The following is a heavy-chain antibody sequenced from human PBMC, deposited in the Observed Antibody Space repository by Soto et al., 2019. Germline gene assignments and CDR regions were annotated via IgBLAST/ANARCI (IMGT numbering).Heavy chain of an antibody. CDR2: ISYDGSNK. Sequence: QVQLVESGGGVVQPGRSLRLSCAASGFTFNSYAMHWVRQAPGKGLEWVAVISYDGSNKYYADSVKGRFTISRDNSKNTLYLQMNSLRAEDTAVYYCARASNGWYYDYWGQGTLVTVSS. V-gene: IGHV3-30-3*01. J-gene: IGHJ4*02. CDR3: ARASNGWYYDY. CDR1: GFTFNSYA. D-gene: IGHD6-19*01.